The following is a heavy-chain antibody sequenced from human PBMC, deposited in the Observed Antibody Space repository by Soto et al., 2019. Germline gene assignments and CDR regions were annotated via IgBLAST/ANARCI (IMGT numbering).Heavy chain of an antibody. CDR3: ARVGYDSSGYYDY. Sequence: PSGTLSLTCTVSGGSISSYYWSWIRQPPGKGLEWIGYIYYSGSTNYNPSLKSRVTISVDTSKNQFSLKLSSVTAADTAVYYCARVGYDSSGYYDYWGQGTLVTVSS. V-gene: IGHV4-59*01. D-gene: IGHD3-22*01. CDR1: GGSISSYY. J-gene: IGHJ4*02. CDR2: IYYSGST.